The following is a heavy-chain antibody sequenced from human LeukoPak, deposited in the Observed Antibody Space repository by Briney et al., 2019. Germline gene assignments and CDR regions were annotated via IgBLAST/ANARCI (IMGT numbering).Heavy chain of an antibody. CDR3: ARDAAPGLFDY. Sequence: GGSLRLSCAASGFIFSNYWMSWVRQAPGKGLEWVANIKQDGSEKYYVDSVRGRFTISRDNAKHSLYLQVNSLRVEDTAVYYCARDAAPGLFDYWGQGTLVTVSS. CDR1: GFIFSNYW. V-gene: IGHV3-7*01. D-gene: IGHD6-13*01. CDR2: IKQDGSEK. J-gene: IGHJ4*02.